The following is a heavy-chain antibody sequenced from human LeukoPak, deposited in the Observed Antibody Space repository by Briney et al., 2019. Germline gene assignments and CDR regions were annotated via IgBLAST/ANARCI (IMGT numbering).Heavy chain of an antibody. Sequence: GGSLRLSCAASGFTFSSYGMHWVRQAPGKGLEWVAVIWYDGSNKHYADSVKGRFTISRDNSKNTLYLQMNSLRAEDTAVYYCARDPFTMVRGVMLDYWGQGTLVTVSS. CDR3: ARDPFTMVRGVMLDY. CDR1: GFTFSSYG. J-gene: IGHJ4*02. CDR2: IWYDGSNK. V-gene: IGHV3-33*01. D-gene: IGHD3-10*01.